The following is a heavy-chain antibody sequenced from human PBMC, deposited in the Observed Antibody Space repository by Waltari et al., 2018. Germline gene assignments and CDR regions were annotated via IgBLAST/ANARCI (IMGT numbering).Heavy chain of an antibody. CDR3: AREARGVALFDY. CDR1: GGSISSYY. D-gene: IGHD3-3*01. J-gene: IGHJ4*02. V-gene: IGHV4-59*01. Sequence: QVQLQESGPGLVKPSETLSLTCTVSGGSISSYYWSWIRQPPGKGLEWIGYIYYSGRTNYNPSRKSRVTISGDTSKNQFSLKLSSVTAADTAVYYCAREARGVALFDYWGQGTLVTVSS. CDR2: IYYSGRT.